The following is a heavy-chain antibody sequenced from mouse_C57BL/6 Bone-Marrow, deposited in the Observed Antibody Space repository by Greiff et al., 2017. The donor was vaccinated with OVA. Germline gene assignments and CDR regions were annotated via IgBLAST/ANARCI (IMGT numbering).Heavy chain of an antibody. CDR3: ARDDGSSYWYFDV. J-gene: IGHJ1*03. D-gene: IGHD1-1*01. Sequence: EVQLVESEGGLVQPGSSMKLSCTASGFTFSAYYMVWVRQVPEKGLEWVANINYDGSSTYYLDSLTSRFIISRDNAKNILYLQMSSLKSEDTATYYCARDDGSSYWYFDVWGTGTTVTVSS. CDR2: INYDGSST. CDR1: GFTFSAYY. V-gene: IGHV5-16*01.